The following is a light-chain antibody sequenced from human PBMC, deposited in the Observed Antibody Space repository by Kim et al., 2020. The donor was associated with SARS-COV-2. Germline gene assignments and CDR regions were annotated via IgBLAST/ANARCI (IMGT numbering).Light chain of an antibody. CDR3: LQHNSYPWT. J-gene: IGKJ1*01. CDR1: QGINND. CDR2: AAS. V-gene: IGKV1-17*03. Sequence: DIQMTQSPSAMSASVGDRVTITCRASQGINNDLAWFQQKPGNVPKRLIYAASSLHSGVPSRFSGGGSGTEFTLIISSLQPEDFATYYCLQHNSYPWTFGQGTKVDIK.